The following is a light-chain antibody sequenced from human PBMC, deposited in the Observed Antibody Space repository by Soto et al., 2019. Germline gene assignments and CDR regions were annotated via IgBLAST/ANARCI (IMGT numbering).Light chain of an antibody. J-gene: IGKJ1*01. CDR1: QGISSY. V-gene: IGKV1-8*01. Sequence: AIRMTQSPSSFSASTGDRVTITCRASQGISSYLAWYQQKPGKAPKLLIYAASTLQSGVPSRFSGSGSGTDFTLTIRCLQSEDFATYYCQQYYSYPVTFGQGTKVEIK. CDR2: AAS. CDR3: QQYYSYPVT.